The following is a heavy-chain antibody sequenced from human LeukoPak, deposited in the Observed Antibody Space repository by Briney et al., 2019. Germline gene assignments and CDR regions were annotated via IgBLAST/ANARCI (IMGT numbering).Heavy chain of an antibody. CDR2: ISAYNGNT. J-gene: IGHJ6*02. D-gene: IGHD6-13*01. V-gene: IGHV1-18*01. CDR3: AKTFSSWYNGMDV. Sequence: ASVKVSGKASGYTFTSYGISWVRQAPGQGLEWMGWISAYNGNTNYAQKLQGRVTMTTDTSTSTAYTELRSLRSDDTAVYYCAKTFSSWYNGMDVWGQGTTVTVSS. CDR1: GYTFTSYG.